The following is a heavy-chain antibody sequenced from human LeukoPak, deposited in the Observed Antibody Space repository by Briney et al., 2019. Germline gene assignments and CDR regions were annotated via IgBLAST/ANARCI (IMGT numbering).Heavy chain of an antibody. CDR1: GFTFSSYA. D-gene: IGHD5-18*01. CDR2: ISGSGTST. Sequence: GGSLRLSCAASGFTFSSYAMNWVRQAPGKGLEWVSGISGSGTSTYYADSVKGRFTISRDNSENTLFLQMNSLRAEDTAVYFCATGRDTAMVRLDYWGQGTLVTVSS. V-gene: IGHV3-23*01. J-gene: IGHJ4*02. CDR3: ATGRDTAMVRLDY.